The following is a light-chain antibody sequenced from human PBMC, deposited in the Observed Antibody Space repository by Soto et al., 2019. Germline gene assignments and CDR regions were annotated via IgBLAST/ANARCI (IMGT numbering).Light chain of an antibody. J-gene: IGLJ1*01. Sequence: QSVLTQPPSVSGAPGQSITISCTGTSSDVGGFNYVSWYQQQPGRAPKLILYEVSNRPSGVAHRFTGSKSGNTASLTISGLQAEDEADYYCSSFTSSITYVFGTGTKV. CDR1: SSDVGGFNY. CDR3: SSFTSSITYV. CDR2: EVS. V-gene: IGLV2-14*01.